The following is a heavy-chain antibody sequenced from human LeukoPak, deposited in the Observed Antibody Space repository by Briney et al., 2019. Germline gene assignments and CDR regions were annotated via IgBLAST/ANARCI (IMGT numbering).Heavy chain of an antibody. D-gene: IGHD3-10*01. CDR2: ISYDGSNK. CDR3: AKDGGSGSSYYFDY. J-gene: IGHJ4*02. CDR1: GFTFSSYA. Sequence: GGSLRLSCAASGFTFSSYAMHWVRQAPGKGLEWVAVISYDGSNKYYADSVKGRFTISRDNSKNTLYLQMNSLRAEDTAVYYCAKDGGSGSSYYFDYWGQGTLVTVSS. V-gene: IGHV3-30-3*01.